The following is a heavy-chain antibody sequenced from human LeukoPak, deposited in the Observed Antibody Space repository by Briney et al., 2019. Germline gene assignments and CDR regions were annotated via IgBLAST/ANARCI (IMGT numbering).Heavy chain of an antibody. V-gene: IGHV3-21*01. Sequence: GGSLRLSRAASRFTFRRYSMNWVRQAPGTGREGVSSISSSSSYIYYADSVKGRFTISRDNAKNSLYLQMNSLRAEDTAVYYCARDGSSWSDWFDPWGQGTLVTVSS. CDR3: ARDGSSWSDWFDP. CDR1: RFTFRRYS. D-gene: IGHD6-13*01. CDR2: ISSSSSYI. J-gene: IGHJ5*02.